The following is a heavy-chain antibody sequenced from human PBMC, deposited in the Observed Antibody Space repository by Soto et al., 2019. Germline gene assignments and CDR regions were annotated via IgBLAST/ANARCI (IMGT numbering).Heavy chain of an antibody. CDR1: GYTFTTYG. Sequence: QVQLVQSGAEVKKPGASVKVSCKASGYTFTTYGISWVRQAPGQGLEWMGWISDYSGSTKFAQKLQGRVTMTTDTSTTTAYMELRSLTSGDTAVYYCARDFTKSSSWPYYFDYWGQGTLFTVSS. J-gene: IGHJ4*02. CDR2: ISDYSGST. D-gene: IGHD6-13*01. V-gene: IGHV1-18*01. CDR3: ARDFTKSSSWPYYFDY.